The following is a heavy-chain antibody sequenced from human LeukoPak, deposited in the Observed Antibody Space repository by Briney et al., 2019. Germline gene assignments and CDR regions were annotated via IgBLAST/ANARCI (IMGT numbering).Heavy chain of an antibody. J-gene: IGHJ6*03. V-gene: IGHV1-18*01. CDR1: GYTFTSYG. CDR2: ISAYNGNT. CDR3: ARDSRYSGYDEYYYYMDV. D-gene: IGHD5-12*01. Sequence: ASVKVSCKASGYTFTSYGISWVRQAPGQGLEWMGWISAYNGNTNYAQKLQGRVTMTTDTSTSTAYMELRSLRSDDTAVYYCARDSRYSGYDEYYYYMDVWGKGTTVTVSS.